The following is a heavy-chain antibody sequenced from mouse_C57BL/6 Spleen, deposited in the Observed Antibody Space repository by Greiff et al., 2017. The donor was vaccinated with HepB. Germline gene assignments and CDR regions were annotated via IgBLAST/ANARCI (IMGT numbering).Heavy chain of an antibody. CDR3: ARDGGAMDY. V-gene: IGHV5-16*01. CDR1: GFTFSDYY. CDR2: INYDGSST. J-gene: IGHJ4*01. Sequence: EVQRVESEGGLVQPGSSMKLSCTASGFTFSDYYIAWVRQVPEKGLEWVANINYDGSSTYYLDSLKSRFIISRDNAKNILYLQMSSLKSEDTATYYCARDGGAMDYWGQGTSVTVSS.